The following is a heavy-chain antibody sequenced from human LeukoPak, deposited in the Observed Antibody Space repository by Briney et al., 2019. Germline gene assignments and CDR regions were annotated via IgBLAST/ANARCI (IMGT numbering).Heavy chain of an antibody. J-gene: IGHJ4*02. V-gene: IGHV1-46*01. CDR3: AREGARRRFDY. Sequence: ASVKVSCKASGYTFTSYYMHWVRQAPGQGLEWMGIINPSGGSTSFAQKFQGRVTMTRDTSTSTVYMELSSLRSEDTAVYYCAREGARRRFDYWGQGTLVTVSS. D-gene: IGHD1-26*01. CDR2: INPSGGST. CDR1: GYTFTSYY.